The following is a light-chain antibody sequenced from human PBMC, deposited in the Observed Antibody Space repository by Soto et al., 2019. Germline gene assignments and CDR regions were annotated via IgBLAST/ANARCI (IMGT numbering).Light chain of an antibody. V-gene: IGLV2-14*01. Sequence: SVLTQPASVSGSPGQSITISCTGTSSDVGGYNYVSWYQQHPGKAPKLMIYEVSNRPSGVSNRFSGSKSGNTASLTISGLQAEDEADYYCSSYTSSSTYVFGTGTKAPS. CDR2: EVS. CDR1: SSDVGGYNY. J-gene: IGLJ1*01. CDR3: SSYTSSSTYV.